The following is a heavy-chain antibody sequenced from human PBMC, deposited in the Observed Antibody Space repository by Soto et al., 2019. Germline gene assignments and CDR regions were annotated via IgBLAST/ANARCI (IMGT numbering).Heavy chain of an antibody. Sequence: PSETLSVTCTVSGGSISSGGYYWSWIRQHPGKGLEWIGYIYYSGSTNYNPSLNSRVTISLDTSKNQFSLKLSSVTAADTAVYYCASRPPGAWYGVFDYWGQGTLVTVSS. D-gene: IGHD2-15*01. J-gene: IGHJ4*02. V-gene: IGHV4-61*08. CDR2: IYYSGST. CDR3: ASRPPGAWYGVFDY. CDR1: GGSISSGGYY.